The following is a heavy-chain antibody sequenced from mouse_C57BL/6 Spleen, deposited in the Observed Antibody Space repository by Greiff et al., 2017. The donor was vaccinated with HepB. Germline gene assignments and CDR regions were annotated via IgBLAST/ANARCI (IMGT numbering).Heavy chain of an antibody. CDR3: ARQRYYAMDY. J-gene: IGHJ4*01. CDR1: GFTFSSYT. CDR2: ISGGGGNT. Sequence: EVMLVESGGGLVKPGGSLKLSCAASGFTFSSYTMSWVRQTPEKRLEWVATISGGGGNTYYPDSVKGRFTISRDNAKNTLYLQMSSLRSEDTALYYCARQRYYAMDYWGQGTSVTVSS. D-gene: IGHD2-14*01. V-gene: IGHV5-9*01.